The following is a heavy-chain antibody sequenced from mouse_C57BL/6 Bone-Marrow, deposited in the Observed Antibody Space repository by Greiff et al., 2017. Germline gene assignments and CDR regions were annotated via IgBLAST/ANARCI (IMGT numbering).Heavy chain of an antibody. Sequence: QVQLQQPGAELVMPGASVKLSCKASGYTFTSYWMHWVKQRTGQGLEWIGEIYPRSGNTYYNEKFKGKATLTADKSSSTAYMELRSLTSEDSAVYFCARSDYYYGSSYGYFDVWGTGTTVTVSS. V-gene: IGHV1-81*01. CDR2: IYPRSGNT. D-gene: IGHD1-1*01. J-gene: IGHJ1*03. CDR3: ARSDYYYGSSYGYFDV. CDR1: GYTFTSYW.